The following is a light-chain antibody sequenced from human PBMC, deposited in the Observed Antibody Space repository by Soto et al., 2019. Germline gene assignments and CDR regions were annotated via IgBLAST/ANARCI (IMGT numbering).Light chain of an antibody. V-gene: IGKV3-15*01. J-gene: IGKJ4*01. CDR1: QTVRSN. CDR2: GAS. Sequence: EVGMTQSPVTLSVYPGERATLSCGASQTVRSNLAWYQKRPGQAPRLLVFGASTRATGIPARFSGSGSETEFTLTISSLQSEDFAVYYCQPYIYWPLTFGGGTKVDSK. CDR3: QPYIYWPLT.